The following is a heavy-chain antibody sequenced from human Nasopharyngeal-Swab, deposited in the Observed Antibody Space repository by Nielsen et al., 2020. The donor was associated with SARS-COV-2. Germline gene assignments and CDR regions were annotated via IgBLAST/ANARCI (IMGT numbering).Heavy chain of an antibody. V-gene: IGHV3-30*04. CDR1: GFTFSSYA. CDR3: ARGYSGSYYEYFQH. CDR2: ISYDGGNK. D-gene: IGHD1-26*01. Sequence: GGSLRLSCAASGFTFSSYAMNWVRQAPGKGLEWVVFISYDGGNKCYADSVKGRFTISRDNSKNTLYLQMNSLRAEDTAVYYCARGYSGSYYEYFQHWGQGTLVTVSS. J-gene: IGHJ1*01.